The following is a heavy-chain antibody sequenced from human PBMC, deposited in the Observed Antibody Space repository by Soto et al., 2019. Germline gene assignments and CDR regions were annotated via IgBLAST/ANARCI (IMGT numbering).Heavy chain of an antibody. V-gene: IGHV3-66*01. J-gene: IGHJ4*02. Sequence: EVLLEESGGDLVQPGGSLRLSLAASGFSVSNNYMTWVRQVPGKGLEWVSVIQDGGSITYADSVRDRFTISRDSSKNTVFLQMSSLRPEDTAVYFCARGEGSGSNALGQWGQGTLVTVSS. D-gene: IGHD3-10*01. CDR3: ARGEGSGSNALGQ. CDR2: IQDGGSI. CDR1: GFSVSNNY.